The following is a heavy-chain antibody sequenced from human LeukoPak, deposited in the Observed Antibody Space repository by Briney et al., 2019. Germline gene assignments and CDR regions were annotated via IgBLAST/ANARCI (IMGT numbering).Heavy chain of an antibody. V-gene: IGHV4-38-2*02. CDR3: AREDRVAMDFGY. CDR1: GYSISSGYY. CDR2: IFHSGTT. D-gene: IGHD5-12*01. J-gene: IGHJ4*02. Sequence: SETLSLTCAVSGYSISSGYYWGWIRQPPGKGLEWIGSIFHSGTTYYNPSLKSRVTISVDTSKNQFSLKLSSVTAADTAVYFCAREDRVAMDFGYCGQGTLVTVSS.